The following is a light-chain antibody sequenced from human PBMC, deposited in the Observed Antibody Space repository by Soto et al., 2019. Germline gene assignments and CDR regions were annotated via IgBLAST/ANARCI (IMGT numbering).Light chain of an antibody. CDR2: DAS. Sequence: QMTQSPSTLSAYVGDRVTITCRASQSITIWLAWYQQKPGKAPKLLIFDASSLESGVPSRFSGSGSGTEFTLTISSLQPDDFATYYCQQYNSYSWTFGQGTKVDIK. V-gene: IGKV1-5*01. J-gene: IGKJ1*01. CDR3: QQYNSYSWT. CDR1: QSITIW.